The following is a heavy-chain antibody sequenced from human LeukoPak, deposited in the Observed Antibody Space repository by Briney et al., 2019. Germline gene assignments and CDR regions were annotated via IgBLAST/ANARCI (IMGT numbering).Heavy chain of an antibody. V-gene: IGHV3-66*02. J-gene: IGHJ4*02. CDR3: ARVGIAAAGAFDY. CDR2: IYSGGST. D-gene: IGHD6-13*01. Sequence: GGSLRLSCAASGFTVSSNYMSWVRQAPGKGLEWVSVIYSGGSTYYADSVKGRFTISRDNSKNTLYLQMNSLRAEDTAVYYCARVGIAAAGAFDYWGQGTPVTVSS. CDR1: GFTVSSNY.